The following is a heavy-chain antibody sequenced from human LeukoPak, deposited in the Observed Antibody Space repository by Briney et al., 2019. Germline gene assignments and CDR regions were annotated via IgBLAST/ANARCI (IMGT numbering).Heavy chain of an antibody. Sequence: PGGSLRLSCAASGFTFSGYTMSWVRQAPGKGLEWVSAVSGSGEETYYADSVKGRFTISRDNSKGTLYLQINNLGAEDSALYYCARDFYDSTGYYYDYWGREPWSPSP. D-gene: IGHD3-22*01. CDR2: VSGSGEET. CDR3: ARDFYDSTGYYYDY. CDR1: GFTFSGYT. J-gene: IGHJ4*02. V-gene: IGHV3-23*01.